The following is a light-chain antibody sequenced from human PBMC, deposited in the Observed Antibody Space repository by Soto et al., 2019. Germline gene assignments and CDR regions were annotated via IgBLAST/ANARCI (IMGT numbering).Light chain of an antibody. CDR2: NVN. Sequence: QSALTQPASVSGSPGQSISISCAGTNSDVGGYNYVSWYQHPPGKAPKLLIYNVNDRPSWVSARCSGSKSGNTASLTISGLQPEDEADYYCSSYTSSDTQVLFGGGTKLTVL. CDR3: SSYTSSDTQVL. J-gene: IGLJ2*01. CDR1: NSDVGGYNY. V-gene: IGLV2-14*03.